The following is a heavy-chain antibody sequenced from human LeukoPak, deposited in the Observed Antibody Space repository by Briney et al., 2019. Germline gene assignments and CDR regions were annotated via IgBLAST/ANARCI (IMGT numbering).Heavy chain of an antibody. J-gene: IGHJ4*02. CDR1: GASINTSY. CDR3: ARLLYSSGWYYFDY. CDR2: IYPSTGSA. V-gene: IGHV4-4*07. Sequence: SQTLSLTSTLSGASINTSYWSWIRQPAGNKQEWLWRIYPSTGSADHNPSLSSRVTRSFDRTQNQVCLKMSYVTAAATAVYYCARLLYSSGWYYFDYWGQGTLVSVSS. D-gene: IGHD6-19*01.